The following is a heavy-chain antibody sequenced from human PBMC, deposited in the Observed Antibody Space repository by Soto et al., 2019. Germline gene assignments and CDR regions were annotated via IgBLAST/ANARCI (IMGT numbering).Heavy chain of an antibody. CDR2: IWADGKEE. V-gene: IGHV3-33*03. J-gene: IGHJ4*02. D-gene: IGHD3-3*01. Sequence: GGSLRLCCTASGFTFSQFGMHWVRQAPGKGLQWVALIWADGKEEYFGGSVKARFTISRDNSKNTLYLHIDILTVDDTAVYYCANVPEYNFWSGYRYYFDYGGQGTLVTVSS. CDR1: GFTFSQFG. CDR3: ANVPEYNFWSGYRYYFDY.